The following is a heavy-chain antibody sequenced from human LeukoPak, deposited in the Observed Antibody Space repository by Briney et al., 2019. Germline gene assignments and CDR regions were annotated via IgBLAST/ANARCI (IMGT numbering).Heavy chain of an antibody. Sequence: PGGSLRLSCAASGFTFSSDAMSWVRQAPGKGLEWVSAISGSGGSTYYADSVKGRFTISRDNSKGTLSLLMNGLRTDDTAVYFCATADYNDYDRIDYWGQGTLVIVSS. CDR1: GFTFSSDA. V-gene: IGHV3-23*01. CDR3: ATADYNDYDRIDY. J-gene: IGHJ4*02. D-gene: IGHD4-11*01. CDR2: ISGSGGST.